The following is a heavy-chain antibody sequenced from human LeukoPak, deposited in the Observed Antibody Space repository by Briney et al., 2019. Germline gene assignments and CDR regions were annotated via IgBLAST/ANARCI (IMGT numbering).Heavy chain of an antibody. CDR3: ARETVAGSGMAFDI. CDR1: GGSFSDSY. V-gene: IGHV4-34*01. D-gene: IGHD6-19*01. Sequence: SETLSLTCAVYGGSFSDSYWSWIRQPPGKGLEWIGEINHGGSTKFNPSLKSRVTISLDTSRNQFSLKVNSVTAADTAVYYCARETVAGSGMAFDIWGQGTMVTVSS. J-gene: IGHJ3*02. CDR2: INHGGST.